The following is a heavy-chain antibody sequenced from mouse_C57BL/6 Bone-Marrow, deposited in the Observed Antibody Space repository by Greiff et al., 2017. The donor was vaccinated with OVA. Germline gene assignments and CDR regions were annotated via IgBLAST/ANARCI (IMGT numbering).Heavy chain of an antibody. D-gene: IGHD1-1*01. Sequence: QVQLQQPGAELVMPGASVKLSCKASGYTFTSYWMHWVKQRPGQGLEWIGEIDPSDSYTNYNQKFKGKSTLTVDKSSSTAYMQLSSLTSEDSAVYYWAREIATVVAHYAMDYWGQGTSATVSS. V-gene: IGHV1-69*01. CDR1: GYTFTSYW. J-gene: IGHJ4*01. CDR3: AREIATVVAHYAMDY. CDR2: IDPSDSYT.